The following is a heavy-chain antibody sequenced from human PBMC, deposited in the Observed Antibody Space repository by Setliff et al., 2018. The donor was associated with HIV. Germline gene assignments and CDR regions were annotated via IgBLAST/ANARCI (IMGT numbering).Heavy chain of an antibody. CDR2: IYSSGGK. J-gene: IGHJ4*02. D-gene: IGHD5-18*01. V-gene: IGHV3-53*01. Sequence: GSLRLSCEASGFIVSSTYMSWVRQAPGKGLEWISVIYSSGGKYYADSVKGRFTISRDTSKNTVDLQMNSLRAEDTAVYYCARDSVLGRDGYNPIGHWGQGTLVTVSS. CDR1: GFIVSSTY. CDR3: ARDSVLGRDGYNPIGH.